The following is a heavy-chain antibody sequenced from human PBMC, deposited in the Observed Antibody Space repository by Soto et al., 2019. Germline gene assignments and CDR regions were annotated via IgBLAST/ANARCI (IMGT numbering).Heavy chain of an antibody. Sequence: QVQLQESGPGLVKPSETLSLTCTVSGGSISNHYWNWIRQPPGRGLEWIGNILYSGSTNYNPSLKSRVTISVDTSRNQFSLKLSSVTAADTAVYYCAGDTYGLDYWGQGPLVSVSS. CDR1: GGSISNHY. CDR2: ILYSGST. J-gene: IGHJ4*02. V-gene: IGHV4-59*11. D-gene: IGHD3-10*01. CDR3: AGDTYGLDY.